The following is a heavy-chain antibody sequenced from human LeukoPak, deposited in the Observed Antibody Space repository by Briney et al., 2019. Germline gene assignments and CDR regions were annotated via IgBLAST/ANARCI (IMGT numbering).Heavy chain of an antibody. V-gene: IGHV4-59*01. Sequence: PSETLSLTCSVSGGSISRYYRSWIRQPPGKGLEWVGYIYYSGSTNYNPSLKSRVTISVDTSKNQFSLKLSSVTAADTAVYYCARDSVGATFDYWGQGTLVTVSS. CDR2: IYYSGST. CDR1: GGSISRYY. J-gene: IGHJ4*02. CDR3: ARDSVGATFDY. D-gene: IGHD1-26*01.